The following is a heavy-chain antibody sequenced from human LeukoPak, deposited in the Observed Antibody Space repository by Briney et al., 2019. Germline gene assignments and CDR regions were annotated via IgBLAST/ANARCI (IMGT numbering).Heavy chain of an antibody. J-gene: IGHJ4*02. V-gene: IGHV3-20*04. CDR3: ARVKGSGYRNSIDY. CDR1: GFTFSSYA. CDR2: INWNGGST. Sequence: GSLRLSCTASGFTFSSYAMSWVRQAPGKGLEWVSGINWNGGSTYYRDSVKGRFTISRDNAKNSLYLQMNSLRAEDTALYYCARVKGSGYRNSIDYWGQGTLVTVSS. D-gene: IGHD3-3*01.